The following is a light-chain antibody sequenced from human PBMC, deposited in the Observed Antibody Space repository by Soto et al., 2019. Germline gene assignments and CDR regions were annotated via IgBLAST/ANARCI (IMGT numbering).Light chain of an antibody. CDR3: QESYSTPYT. CDR2: KAS. Sequence: DIQMTQSPSTLSGSVGDRVTITCRASQTISSWLAWYQQKPGKAPKLLIYKASTLKSGVPSRFSGSGSGTEFTLTISSLQPDDFATYFCQESYSTPYTFGLGTKLEIK. J-gene: IGKJ2*01. CDR1: QTISSW. V-gene: IGKV1-5*03.